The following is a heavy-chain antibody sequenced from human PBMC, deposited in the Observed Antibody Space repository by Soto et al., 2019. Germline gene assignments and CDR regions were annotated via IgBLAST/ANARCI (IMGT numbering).Heavy chain of an antibody. Sequence: QEQLVQSGAEVKKPGSSVKVSCKASGGLFSSYAISWVRQVPGQGLEWMGGIIPVFGTTNYAQKFQDRVTITADESTNTAYMDLSSLKSEDTAIYYCASERLCGADCYFFDNWGQGTQVTVSS. CDR1: GGLFSSYA. CDR2: IIPVFGTT. J-gene: IGHJ4*02. V-gene: IGHV1-69*01. CDR3: ASERLCGADCYFFDN. D-gene: IGHD2-21*02.